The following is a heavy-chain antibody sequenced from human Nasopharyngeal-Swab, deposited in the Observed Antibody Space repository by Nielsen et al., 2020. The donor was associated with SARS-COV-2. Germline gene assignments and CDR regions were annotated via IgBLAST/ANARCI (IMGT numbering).Heavy chain of an antibody. CDR1: GDSRGNFY. CDR3: ARSPRGTSVWPYHFDS. CDR2: VYLSGST. Sequence: SETLSLTCSVSGDSRGNFYWGWIRQPAGKGLEWIGRVYLSGSTYYNPSFRSRVTMSLDTSYNQLSLRLSSVTADDTAVYYCARSPRGTSVWPYHFDSWGQGTLVTVSS. D-gene: IGHD6-19*01. V-gene: IGHV4-4*07. J-gene: IGHJ4*02.